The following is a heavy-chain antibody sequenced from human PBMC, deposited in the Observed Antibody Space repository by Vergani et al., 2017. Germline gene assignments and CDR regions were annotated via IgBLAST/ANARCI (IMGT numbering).Heavy chain of an antibody. CDR2: ISYDGSNK. D-gene: IGHD3-3*01. J-gene: IGHJ4*02. V-gene: IGHV3-30-3*01. CDR1: GFTFSSYA. CDR3: ARTELSSAYDFGSDNHKGAIDY. Sequence: QVQLVESGGGVVQPGRSLRLSCAASGFTFSSYAMHWVRQAPGKGLEWVAVISYDGSNKYYADSVKGRFTISRDNSKHTLYLQMNSLRAEDTAVYYCARTELSSAYDFGSDNHKGAIDYWGQGTLVTVSS.